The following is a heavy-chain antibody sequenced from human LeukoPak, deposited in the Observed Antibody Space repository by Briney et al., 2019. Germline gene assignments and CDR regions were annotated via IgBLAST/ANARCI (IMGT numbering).Heavy chain of an antibody. Sequence: SETLSLTCTVSGDSISGSSYYWGWIRQPPGKGLEWIGNIYYGGSTYYNPSLKSRVSISVDTSNNQFSLKVSSVTAADTAVYYCASADGYKIDYWCQGTLVTVSS. CDR1: GDSISGSSYY. CDR2: IYYGGST. V-gene: IGHV4-39*01. D-gene: IGHD5-24*01. CDR3: ASADGYKIDY. J-gene: IGHJ4*02.